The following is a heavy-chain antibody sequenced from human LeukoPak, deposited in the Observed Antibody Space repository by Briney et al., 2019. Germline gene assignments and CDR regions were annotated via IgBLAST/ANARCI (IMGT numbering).Heavy chain of an antibody. V-gene: IGHV3-30-3*01. CDR1: GFTFSRYA. D-gene: IGHD3-10*01. J-gene: IGHJ5*02. CDR2: ISHDGSNE. CDR3: VRGRGSYGWFDP. Sequence: PGGSLRLSCAASGFTFSRYAMHWVRQAPGEGLEWVAVISHDGSNEYYVDSVKGRFTMSRDNSKNTLYLQMNSLRGEDTAVYYCVRGRGSYGWFDPWGQGTLVTVSS.